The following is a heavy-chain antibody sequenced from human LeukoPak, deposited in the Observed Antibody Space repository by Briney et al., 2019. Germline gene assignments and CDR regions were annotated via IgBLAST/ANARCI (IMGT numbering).Heavy chain of an antibody. CDR1: GGTFSSYA. V-gene: IGHV1-69*04. CDR2: IIPILGVA. Sequence: SVKVSCKASGGTFSSYAINWVRQAPGQGLEWMGRIIPILGVADYAQKFQGRVTITADKSTSTVYMELSSLRSEDTAVYYCARTYGSGWLFFDYWGQGTLVTVSS. D-gene: IGHD6-19*01. CDR3: ARTYGSGWLFFDY. J-gene: IGHJ4*02.